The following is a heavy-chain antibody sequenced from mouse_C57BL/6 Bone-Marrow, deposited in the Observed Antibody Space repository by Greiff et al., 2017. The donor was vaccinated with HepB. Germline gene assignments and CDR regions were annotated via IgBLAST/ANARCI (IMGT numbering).Heavy chain of an antibody. CDR2: IDPENGDT. CDR1: GFNIKDDY. D-gene: IGHD2-5*01. V-gene: IGHV14-4*01. J-gene: IGHJ2*01. Sequence: EVMLVESGAELVRPGASVKLSCTASGFNIKDDYMHWVKQRPEQGLEWIGWIDPENGDTEYASKFQGKATITADTSSNTAYLQLSSLTSEDTAVYYCTTTIVKVYWGQGTTLTVSS. CDR3: TTTIVKVY.